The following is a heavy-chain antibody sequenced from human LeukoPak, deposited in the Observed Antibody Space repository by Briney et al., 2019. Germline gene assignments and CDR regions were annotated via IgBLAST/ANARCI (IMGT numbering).Heavy chain of an antibody. CDR2: ISGYNGNT. D-gene: IGHD4-23*01. CDR3: TRLVIYPAYYYYMDV. CDR1: VYTFTNYG. V-gene: IGHV1-18*01. Sequence: ASVTVSCTASVYTFTNYGISWVRQAPGQGLEWMGWISGYNGNTNYAQKFQGRVSMTTDTSTSTAYMELTSLTSDDTAMYYCTRLVIYPAYYYYMDVWGEGTTLTVYS. J-gene: IGHJ6*03.